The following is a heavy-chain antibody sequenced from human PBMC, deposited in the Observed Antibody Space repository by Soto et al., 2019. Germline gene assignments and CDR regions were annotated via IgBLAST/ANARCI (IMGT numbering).Heavy chain of an antibody. Sequence: SETLSLTCTVSGGSISSYYWSWIRQPPGKGLEWIGYIYYSGSTNYNPSLKSRVTISVDTSKNQFSLKLSSVTAADTAVYYCAREGSGWYEVLDYWGRGSLVTVSS. CDR2: IYYSGST. CDR3: AREGSGWYEVLDY. CDR1: GGSISSYY. V-gene: IGHV4-59*01. D-gene: IGHD6-19*01. J-gene: IGHJ4*02.